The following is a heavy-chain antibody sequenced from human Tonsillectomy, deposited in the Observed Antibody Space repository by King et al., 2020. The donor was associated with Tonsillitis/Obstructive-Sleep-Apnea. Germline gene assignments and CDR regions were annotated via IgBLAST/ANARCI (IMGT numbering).Heavy chain of an antibody. CDR1: GGSISSSSYY. D-gene: IGHD2-21*01. J-gene: IGHJ6*03. Sequence: QLQESGPGLVKPSETLSLTCTVSGGSISSSSYYWGWIRQPPGKGLEWIGSIYYSGSTYYNPSLKSRVTISVDTSKNQLSLKLSSVTAADTAVNYCARPAYCGGDCYSAYYYYMDVWGKGTTVTVSS. CDR3: ARPAYCGGDCYSAYYYYMDV. V-gene: IGHV4-39*01. CDR2: IYYSGST.